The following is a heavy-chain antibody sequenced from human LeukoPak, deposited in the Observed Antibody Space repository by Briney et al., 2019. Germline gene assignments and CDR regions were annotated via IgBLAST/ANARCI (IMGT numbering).Heavy chain of an antibody. CDR1: GGSISSYY. V-gene: IGHV4-59*08. Sequence: SETLSLTCTVSGGSISSYYWSWIRQPPGKGLEWIGYIYYSGSTNYNPSLKSRVTISVDTSKNQFSLKLSSVTAADTAVYYCASEQLWVYRFDYWGQGTLVTVSS. D-gene: IGHD5-18*01. J-gene: IGHJ4*02. CDR3: ASEQLWVYRFDY. CDR2: IYYSGST.